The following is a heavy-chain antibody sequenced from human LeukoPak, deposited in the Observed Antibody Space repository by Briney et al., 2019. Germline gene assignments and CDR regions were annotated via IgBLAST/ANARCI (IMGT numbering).Heavy chain of an antibody. CDR3: ARDQGYCSGTSCYGLKD. CDR2: IYSGGST. D-gene: IGHD2-2*01. CDR1: GFTVSSNY. J-gene: IGHJ4*02. V-gene: IGHV3-66*01. Sequence: GGSLRLSCAASGFTVSSNYMSWVRQAPGKGLEWVSVIYSGGSTYYADSVKGRFTISRDNSKNTLYLQMNSLRAEDTAVYYCARDQGYCSGTSCYGLKDWGQGTLVTVSS.